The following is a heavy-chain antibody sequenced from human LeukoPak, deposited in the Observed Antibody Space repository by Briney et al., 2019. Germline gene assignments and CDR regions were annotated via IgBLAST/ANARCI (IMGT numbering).Heavy chain of an antibody. V-gene: IGHV4-30-4*08. CDR1: GGSISSGYYY. CDR3: PRDVGGGDYLLQH. Sequence: SETLSLTCTVSGGSISSGYYYWSWIREPPGKGLEWIGYIYYSGSTYYNPSLKSRVTISVDTSKNQFSLKLSSLTDADTAVYYCPRDVGGGDYLLQHWGQGPLVTVPS. J-gene: IGHJ1*01. CDR2: IYYSGST. D-gene: IGHD2-21*01.